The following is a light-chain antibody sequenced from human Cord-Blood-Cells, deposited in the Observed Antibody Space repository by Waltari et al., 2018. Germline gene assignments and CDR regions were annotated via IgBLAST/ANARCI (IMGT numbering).Light chain of an antibody. V-gene: IGLV2-14*01. CDR2: EVG. CDR1: SSEVGGYNY. Sequence: QSALIQHASVSGSPGQSITISCTGTSSEVGGYNYDSWYQQHPGKAPKLMIYEVGNRPSGVSNRFSGSKSGNTASLTISGLQAEYEADYYCSSYTSSSTQVFGTGTKVTVL. CDR3: SSYTSSSTQV. J-gene: IGLJ1*01.